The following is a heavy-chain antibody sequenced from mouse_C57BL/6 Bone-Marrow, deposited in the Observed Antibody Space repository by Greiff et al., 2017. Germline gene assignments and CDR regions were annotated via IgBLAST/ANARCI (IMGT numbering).Heavy chain of an antibody. CDR1: GFSLTSYG. CDR3: ARGNYYAMDY. CDR2: IWSDGIT. D-gene: IGHD2-1*01. J-gene: IGHJ4*01. Sequence: VKLMESGPGLVAPSQSLSITCTISGFSLTSYGVHWVRQSPGKGLEWLVVIWSDGITTYNSTLKSRLSISKDNSKSQVFLKMNSLQTDDTAMYYCARGNYYAMDYWGQGTSVTVSS. V-gene: IGHV2-6-1*01.